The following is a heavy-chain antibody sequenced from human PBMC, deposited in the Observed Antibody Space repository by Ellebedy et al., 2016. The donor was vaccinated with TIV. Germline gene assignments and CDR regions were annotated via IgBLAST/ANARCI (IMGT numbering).Heavy chain of an antibody. CDR1: GGSIGRSSLY. CDR3: ARNTGYSTLHY. V-gene: IGHV4-39*01. D-gene: IGHD5-12*01. J-gene: IGHJ4*02. CDR2: INYSGST. Sequence: MPSETLSLTCTVSGGSIGRSSLYLGWIRQPPGKGLEWIGSINYSGSTYYNPSRKSRVTISVDTSKNQFSLKVSSVTAADTAVYFCARNTGYSTLHYWGQGTLVTVSS.